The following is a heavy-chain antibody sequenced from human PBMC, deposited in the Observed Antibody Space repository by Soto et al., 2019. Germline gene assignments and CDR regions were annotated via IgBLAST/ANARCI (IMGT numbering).Heavy chain of an antibody. D-gene: IGHD2-2*01. J-gene: IGHJ3*02. CDR2: IRSRSIDM. Sequence: EVQLVESGGGLVKPGESLRLSCAASGFTFSNYNINWVRQAPGKGLEWVSSIRSRSIDMYYADSVKGRFTISREDAKNSLSLQMNGLRAEDTAVYFCVRESYPAKAFDIWGQGTMVTVSS. CDR3: VRESYPAKAFDI. CDR1: GFTFSNYN. V-gene: IGHV3-21*01.